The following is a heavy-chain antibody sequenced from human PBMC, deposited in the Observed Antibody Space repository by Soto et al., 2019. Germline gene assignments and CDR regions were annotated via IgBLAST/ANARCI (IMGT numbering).Heavy chain of an antibody. J-gene: IGHJ4*02. CDR1: VYNFTGYD. V-gene: IGHV1-8*01. CDR2: MNPNTGNS. D-gene: IGHD1-1*01. Sequence: XSVKVSCRASVYNFTGYDIYWVRQATGQGLEWMGWMNPNTGNSGYAQKFQGRVTMTSDTSISTAHMELSSLRSEDTAVYYCARRAETNGWNGFGADKYYFDFWGQGTLVTVSS. CDR3: ARRAETNGWNGFGADKYYFDF.